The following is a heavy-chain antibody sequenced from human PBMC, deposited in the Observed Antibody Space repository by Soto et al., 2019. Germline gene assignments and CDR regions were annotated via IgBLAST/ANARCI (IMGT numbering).Heavy chain of an antibody. CDR2: ISSSGSTI. CDR3: ARDRTSYAFDI. CDR1: GFTFSDYY. D-gene: IGHD4-17*01. J-gene: IGHJ3*02. V-gene: IGHV3-11*01. Sequence: GGSLRLSCAASGFTFSDYYMSWIRQAPGKGLEWVSYISSSGSTIYYADSVKGRFTITRDNAKNSLYLQMNSLRAEDTAVYYCARDRTSYAFDIWGQGTMVTVSS.